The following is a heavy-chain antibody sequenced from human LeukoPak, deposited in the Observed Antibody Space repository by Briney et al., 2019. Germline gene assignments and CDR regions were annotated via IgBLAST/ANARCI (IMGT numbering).Heavy chain of an antibody. Sequence: GESLKISRKGSGYRFTSYWIGWVRQMPGKGLEWMGIIYPGDSDTRYSPSFQGQVTISADKSISTAYLQWSSLKASDTAMYYCARPHYGDYGYIDYWGQGTLVTVSS. D-gene: IGHD4-17*01. CDR3: ARPHYGDYGYIDY. J-gene: IGHJ4*02. CDR2: IYPGDSDT. CDR1: GYRFTSYW. V-gene: IGHV5-51*01.